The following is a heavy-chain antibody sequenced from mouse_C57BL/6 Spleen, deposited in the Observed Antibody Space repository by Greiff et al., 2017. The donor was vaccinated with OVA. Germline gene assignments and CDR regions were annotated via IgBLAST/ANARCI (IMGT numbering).Heavy chain of an antibody. CDR3: TGLGEGPHFDY. J-gene: IGHJ2*01. Sequence: VQLQQSGAELVRPGASVTLSCKASGYTFTDYEMHWVKQTPVHGLEWIGAIDPETGGTAYNQKFKGKAILTADKSSSTAYMELRSLTSEDSAVDYCTGLGEGPHFDYWGQGTTLTVSS. D-gene: IGHD3-3*01. V-gene: IGHV1-15*01. CDR1: GYTFTDYE. CDR2: IDPETGGT.